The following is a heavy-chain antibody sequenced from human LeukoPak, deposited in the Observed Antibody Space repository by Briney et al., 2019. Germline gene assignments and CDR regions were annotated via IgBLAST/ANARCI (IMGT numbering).Heavy chain of an antibody. D-gene: IGHD1-1*01. CDR1: GFTFSSYA. V-gene: IGHV3-23*01. J-gene: IGHJ4*02. CDR3: AKDIVHNWNDESAWDY. Sequence: GGSLRLSCAASGFTFSSYAMSWVRQAPGKGLEWVSAISGSGGSTYYADSVKGRFTISRDNSKNTLYLQMNSLRAEDTAVYYCAKDIVHNWNDESAWDYWGQGTLVTVSS. CDR2: ISGSGGST.